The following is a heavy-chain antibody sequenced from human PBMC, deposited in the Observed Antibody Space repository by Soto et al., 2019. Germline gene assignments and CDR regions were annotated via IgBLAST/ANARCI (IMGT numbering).Heavy chain of an antibody. Sequence: SETLSLTCTDSGASISSGDYFLSWIRQSPGKGLEWIGYIYDSGSSYYNPSLKSRVTMSVDTSKNQFSLKLRSVTAADTAVYYCAREKGYISGPKNFDYWGQGTLVTVSS. J-gene: IGHJ4*02. CDR3: AREKGYISGPKNFDY. CDR2: IYDSGSS. CDR1: GASISSGDYF. D-gene: IGHD5-12*01. V-gene: IGHV4-30-4*01.